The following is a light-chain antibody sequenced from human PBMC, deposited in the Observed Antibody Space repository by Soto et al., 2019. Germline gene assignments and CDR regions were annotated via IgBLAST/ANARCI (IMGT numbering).Light chain of an antibody. V-gene: IGKV1-5*03. CDR3: QQYKAFWT. CDR2: KAS. J-gene: IGKJ1*01. CDR1: QSISGW. Sequence: DIQMTQSPSTLSASVGDRVTITCRASQSISGWLAWYQQKPGKAPKLLIYKASSLESGVPSRFSGSGSGTEFTLTISSLQPDDFATYYCQQYKAFWTFGQGTKVELK.